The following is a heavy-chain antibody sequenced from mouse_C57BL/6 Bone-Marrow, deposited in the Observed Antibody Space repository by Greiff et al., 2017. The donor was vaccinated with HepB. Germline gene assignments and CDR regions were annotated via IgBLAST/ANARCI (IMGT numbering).Heavy chain of an antibody. CDR2: INPYNGGT. V-gene: IGHV1-19*01. Sequence: EVQLKESGPVLVKPGASVKMSCKASGYTFTDYYMNWVKQSHGKSLEWIGVINPYNGGTSYNQKFKGKATLTVDKSSSTAYMELNSLTSEDSAVYYCARSKLWDYFDYWGQGTTLTVSS. CDR3: ARSKLWDYFDY. D-gene: IGHD4-1*01. CDR1: GYTFTDYY. J-gene: IGHJ2*01.